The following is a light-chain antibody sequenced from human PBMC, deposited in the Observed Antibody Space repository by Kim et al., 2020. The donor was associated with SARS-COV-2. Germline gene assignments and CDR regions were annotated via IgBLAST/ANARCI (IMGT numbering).Light chain of an antibody. J-gene: IGKJ2*01. CDR2: DAS. Sequence: CASGGDRVTITCRASQDINIYLHWYQHKFGKAPKLLIYDASNLETGVPSRFSGSGSGTEFTLPISSLQPDDIATYFCQHYADLPDTFGQGNKLEI. CDR3: QHYADLPDT. V-gene: IGKV1-33*01. CDR1: QDINIY.